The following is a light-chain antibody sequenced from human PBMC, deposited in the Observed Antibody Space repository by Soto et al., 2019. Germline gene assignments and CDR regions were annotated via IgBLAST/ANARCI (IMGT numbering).Light chain of an antibody. CDR2: EVV. Sequence: SALTQPPSASGSPGQSVTLSCTGTQNDIGVYDFVSWYQHHPGKAPRLIIYEVVQRPSGVPDRFSGSKSGNTASLPVSGLQAADEADYFCKSYAGSNTYVFGSGTKLTVL. CDR3: KSYAGSNTYV. V-gene: IGLV2-8*01. J-gene: IGLJ1*01. CDR1: QNDIGVYDF.